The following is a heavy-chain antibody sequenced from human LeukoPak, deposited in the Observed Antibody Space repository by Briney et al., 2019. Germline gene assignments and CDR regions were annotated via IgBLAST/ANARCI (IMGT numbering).Heavy chain of an antibody. V-gene: IGHV1-69*13. CDR1: GGTFSSYA. D-gene: IGHD3-22*01. J-gene: IGHJ4*02. CDR2: IIPIFGTA. Sequence: VASVKVSCKASGGTFSSYAISWVRQAPGQGLEWMGGIIPIFGTANYAQKFQGRVSITADESTSTAYMELSSLRSEDTAVYYCARESRSMIVVVLDYWGQGTPVTVSS. CDR3: ARESRSMIVVVLDY.